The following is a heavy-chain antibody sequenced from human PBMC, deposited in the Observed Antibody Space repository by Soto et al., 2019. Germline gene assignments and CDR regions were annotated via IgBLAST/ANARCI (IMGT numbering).Heavy chain of an antibody. J-gene: IGHJ4*02. CDR2: IYHSGST. V-gene: IGHV4-38-2*01. D-gene: IGHD6-13*01. CDR1: GYSISSGYY. CDR3: AGVPIGLWYSSSHHDY. Sequence: PSETLSLTCAVSGYSISSGYYWGWVRQPPGKGLEWIGSIYHSGSTYYNPSLKSRVTISVDTSKNQFSLKLSSVTAADTAVYYCAGVPIGLWYSSSHHDYWGQGTLVTVS.